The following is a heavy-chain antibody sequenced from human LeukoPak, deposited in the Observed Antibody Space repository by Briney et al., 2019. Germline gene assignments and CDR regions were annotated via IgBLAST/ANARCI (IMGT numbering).Heavy chain of an antibody. D-gene: IGHD2-2*01. V-gene: IGHV1-18*01. CDR2: ISAYNDNT. J-gene: IGHJ4*02. CDR1: GYTFTSYS. Sequence: ASVNVSCKASGYTFTSYSISWVRQAPGQGLGWMRWISAYNDNTNYAQKLQGRVTMTTDTSTSTAYMELRSLRSHDTAVYYCARETGGVVPAASFDYWGQGTLVTVSS. CDR3: ARETGGVVPAASFDY.